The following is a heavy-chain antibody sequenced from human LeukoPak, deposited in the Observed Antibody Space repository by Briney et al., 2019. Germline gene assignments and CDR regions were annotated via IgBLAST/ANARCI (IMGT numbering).Heavy chain of an antibody. J-gene: IGHJ4*02. CDR2: IYSGGST. CDR1: GFTVSSNY. Sequence: GGSLRLSCAASGFTVSSNYMSWVRQAPGKGLEWVSVIYSGGSTYYADSVKGRFTISRHNSKNTLYLQMNSLRAEDTAVYYCAREDRYGSGSFDYWGQGTLVTVSS. D-gene: IGHD3-10*01. CDR3: AREDRYGSGSFDY. V-gene: IGHV3-53*04.